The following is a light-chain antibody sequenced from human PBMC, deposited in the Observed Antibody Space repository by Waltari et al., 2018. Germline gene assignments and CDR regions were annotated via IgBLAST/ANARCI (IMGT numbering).Light chain of an antibody. CDR3: QQYNSWPLT. CDR2: DAS. V-gene: IGKV3-15*01. J-gene: IGKJ4*01. CDR1: QSIRTN. Sequence: EIVMTQSPATLSVSPGERASLSCRASQSIRTNLAWYQQRRVQAPRLLIYDASIRATGIPARFSGSGSGTEFTLTISSLQSEDFAVYYCQQYNSWPLTFGGGTKVEIK.